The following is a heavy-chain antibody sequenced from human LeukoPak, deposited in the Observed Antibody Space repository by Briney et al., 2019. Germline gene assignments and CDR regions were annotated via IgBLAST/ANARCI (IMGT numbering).Heavy chain of an antibody. Sequence: PGGSLRLSCAASGFTFSSYAMSWVRQAPGKGLEWVSGISWNSGSIGYADSVKGRFTISRDNAKNSLYLQMNSLRAEDTALYYCAKDAYSSSSLRLLDWFDPWGQGTLVTVSS. D-gene: IGHD6-6*01. CDR2: ISWNSGSI. J-gene: IGHJ5*02. V-gene: IGHV3-9*01. CDR3: AKDAYSSSSLRLLDWFDP. CDR1: GFTFSSYA.